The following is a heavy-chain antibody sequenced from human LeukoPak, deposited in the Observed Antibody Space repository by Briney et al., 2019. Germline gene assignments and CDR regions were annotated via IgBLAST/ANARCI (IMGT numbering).Heavy chain of an antibody. Sequence: GGSLRPSCAASGFTFSSYAMSWVRQAPGKGLEWVSAISGSGGSTYYADSVKGRFTISRDNSKNTLYLQMNSLRAEDTAVYYCAKGGSSGGDCYTDYWGQGTLVTVSS. CDR3: AKGGSSGGDCYTDY. V-gene: IGHV3-23*01. D-gene: IGHD2-21*01. J-gene: IGHJ4*02. CDR1: GFTFSSYA. CDR2: ISGSGGST.